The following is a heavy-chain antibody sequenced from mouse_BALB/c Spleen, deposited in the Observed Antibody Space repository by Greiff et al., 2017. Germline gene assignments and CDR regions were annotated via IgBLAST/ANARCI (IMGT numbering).Heavy chain of an antibody. Sequence: QVQLQQSGAELMKPGASVKISCKATGYTFSSYWIEWVKQRPGHGLEWIGEILPGSGSTNYNEKFKGKATFTADTSSNTAYMQLSSLTSEDSAVYYCARGKLRLPFAYWGQGTLVTVSA. CDR1: GYTFSSYW. CDR2: ILPGSGST. CDR3: ARGKLRLPFAY. J-gene: IGHJ3*01. D-gene: IGHD1-2*01. V-gene: IGHV1-9*01.